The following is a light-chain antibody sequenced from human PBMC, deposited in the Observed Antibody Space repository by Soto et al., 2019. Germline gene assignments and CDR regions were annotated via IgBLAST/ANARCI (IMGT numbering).Light chain of an antibody. CDR2: KAS. CDR1: QRINTW. V-gene: IGKV1-5*03. Sequence: DIQMTQSPSTLSASVGDRVTITCRASQRINTWLAWYQQKPGKAPNLLIYKASSLPSGVPSRFRGSGSGTEFTLTLSSLQTDDFATHYCQQYDTYPYTFGQGTKVEIK. CDR3: QQYDTYPYT. J-gene: IGKJ2*01.